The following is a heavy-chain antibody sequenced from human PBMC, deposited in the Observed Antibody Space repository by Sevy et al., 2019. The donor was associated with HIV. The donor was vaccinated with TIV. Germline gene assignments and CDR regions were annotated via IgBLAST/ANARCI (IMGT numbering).Heavy chain of an antibody. V-gene: IGHV3-11*01. J-gene: IGHJ6*02. D-gene: IGHD4-17*01. Sequence: GGSLRLSCAASGFTFSDYYMSWIRQAPGKGLEWLSYISGDGDTLYYTNSVKGRFTISRDNAKKSLYLQMNSLRAEDTAVYYCARDHVKDGDLGDYYYFAMDVWGQGTSVNVSS. CDR2: ISGDGDTL. CDR3: ARDHVKDGDLGDYYYFAMDV. CDR1: GFTFSDYY.